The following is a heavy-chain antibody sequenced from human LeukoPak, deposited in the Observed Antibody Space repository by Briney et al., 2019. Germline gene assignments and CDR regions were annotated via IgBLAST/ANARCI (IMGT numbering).Heavy chain of an antibody. V-gene: IGHV3-21*01. D-gene: IGHD6-19*01. Sequence: PGGSLRLSCAASGFTFSSYSMNWVRQAPGKGLEWVSSISSSSSYIYYADSVKGRFTISRDNAKNSLYLQMNSLRAEDTAVYYCARDRMQWLAPNWFDPWGQGTLVTVSS. CDR2: ISSSSSYI. CDR3: ARDRMQWLAPNWFDP. CDR1: GFTFSSYS. J-gene: IGHJ5*02.